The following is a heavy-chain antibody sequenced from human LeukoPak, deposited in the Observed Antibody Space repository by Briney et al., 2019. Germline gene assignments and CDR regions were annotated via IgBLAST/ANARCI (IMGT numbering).Heavy chain of an antibody. Sequence: PSETLSLTCTVSGGSISSSSYYWGWIRQPPGKGLEWIGSIYYSGSTYYNPSLKSRVTISVDTSKNQFSLKLSSVTAADTAVYYCARDLREFARRFDYWGQGTLVTASS. J-gene: IGHJ4*02. CDR3: ARDLREFARRFDY. D-gene: IGHD2/OR15-2a*01. V-gene: IGHV4-39*07. CDR1: GGSISSSSYY. CDR2: IYYSGST.